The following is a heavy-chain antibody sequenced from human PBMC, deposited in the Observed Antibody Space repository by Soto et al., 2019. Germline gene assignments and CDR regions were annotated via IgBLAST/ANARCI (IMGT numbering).Heavy chain of an antibody. Sequence: HVQLVQSGTEVKKPGASVRVSCMVSGYPFTTYYIHWVRQAPGQGLEWMGWIDPRSGGTVYEQKFQGSVTMTRDTSISTVYMVLSGLTSDDTALYYCATDDYGIFPYWGQGSLVTVSS. CDR3: ATDDYGIFPY. CDR2: IDPRSGGT. J-gene: IGHJ4*02. D-gene: IGHD3-10*01. CDR1: GYPFTTYY. V-gene: IGHV1-2*02.